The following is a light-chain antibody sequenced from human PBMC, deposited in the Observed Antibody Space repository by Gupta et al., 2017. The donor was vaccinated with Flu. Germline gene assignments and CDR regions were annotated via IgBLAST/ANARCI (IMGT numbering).Light chain of an antibody. V-gene: IGLV3-25*01. CDR1: VLSEAY. Sequence: PGQTAEFSCSGDVLSEAYVYWEQQKPAQANVVVLQKDMGSPAVIQRRFSGSTAGTKVTLTISGGQAEEEADYYSQAADSSDKWVFGGGTKLTVL. CDR2: KDM. CDR3: QAADSSDKWV. J-gene: IGLJ3*02.